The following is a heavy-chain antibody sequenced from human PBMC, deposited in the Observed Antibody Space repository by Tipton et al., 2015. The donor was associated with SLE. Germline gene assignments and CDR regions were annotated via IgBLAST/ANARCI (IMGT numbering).Heavy chain of an antibody. CDR1: GSSSGSSSYY. CDR2: IYYYGTT. D-gene: IGHD1-14*01. Sequence: GLVKPSETLSLSCIVSGSSSGSSSYYGGWVRQPPGKGLEWIGSIYYYGTTYYNSSLSSRVTISLDTSKNQFSLRLRSVTAADTAVYYCARDPESDLTLDSWGRGILVTVSS. J-gene: IGHJ4*01. V-gene: IGHV4-39*07. CDR3: ARDPESDLTLDS.